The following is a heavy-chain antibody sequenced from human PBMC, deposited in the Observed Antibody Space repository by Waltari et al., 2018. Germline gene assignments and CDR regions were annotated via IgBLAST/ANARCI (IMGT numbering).Heavy chain of an antibody. CDR3: AIFVPDIVAPYFDY. D-gene: IGHD5-12*01. CDR2: IYYSGST. J-gene: IGHJ4*02. V-gene: IGHV4-59*11. Sequence: QVQLQASGPGLVKPSETLSLTCTVSGGSISSHYWSWIRQPPGKGLEWIGYIYYSGSTNYNPSLKSRVTRSVDTSKNQFSLKLSSVTAADTAVYYCAIFVPDIVAPYFDYWGQGTLVTVSS. CDR1: GGSISSHY.